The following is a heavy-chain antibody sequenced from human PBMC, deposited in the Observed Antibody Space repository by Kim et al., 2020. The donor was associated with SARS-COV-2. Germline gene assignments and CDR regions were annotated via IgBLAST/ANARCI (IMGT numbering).Heavy chain of an antibody. J-gene: IGHJ3*02. V-gene: IGHV3-30*01. D-gene: IGHD1-26*01. Sequence: AASVKGRFTISRDNSKNSLYLQMNSLRAEDTAVYYCARVISGSYFGAFDIWGQGTMVTVSS. CDR3: ARVISGSYFGAFDI.